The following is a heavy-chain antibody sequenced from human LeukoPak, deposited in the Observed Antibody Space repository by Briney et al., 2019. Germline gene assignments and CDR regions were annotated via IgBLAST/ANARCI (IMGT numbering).Heavy chain of an antibody. CDR2: IWYDGSNK. CDR3: ARVMVGSNWYYFDY. V-gene: IGHV3-33*01. J-gene: IGHJ4*02. D-gene: IGHD6-13*01. CDR1: GFTFSSYG. Sequence: PGGSLRLSCAASGFTFSSYGMHWVRQAPGKGLEWVAVIWYDGSNKYYADSAKGRFTISRDNSKNTLYLQMNSLRAEDTAVYYCARVMVGSNWYYFDYWGQGTLVTVSS.